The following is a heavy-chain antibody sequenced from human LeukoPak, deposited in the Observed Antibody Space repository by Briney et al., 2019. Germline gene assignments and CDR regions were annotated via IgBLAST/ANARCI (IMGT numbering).Heavy chain of an antibody. CDR3: AREEASVGDY. D-gene: IGHD2-21*01. V-gene: IGHV4-39*01. Sequence: PSETLSLTCTVSGGSISSNSHYWAWIRPPPGQGLEWICSIHYSGCTFYSPSLTSRVTISVDTSKTQFSLILTSVAASDTSVYYCAREEASVGDYWGQGILVTVSS. J-gene: IGHJ4*02. CDR1: GGSISSNSHY. CDR2: IHYSGCT.